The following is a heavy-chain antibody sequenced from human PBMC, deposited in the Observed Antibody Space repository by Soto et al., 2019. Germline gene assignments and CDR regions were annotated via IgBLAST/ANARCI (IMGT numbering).Heavy chain of an antibody. CDR2: INHSGST. CDR3: ARGGRELLRFLEWLPDWYFDL. J-gene: IGHJ2*01. V-gene: IGHV4-34*01. CDR1: GGSFSGYY. Sequence: PSETLSLTCAVYGGSFSGYYWSWIRQPPGKGLEWIGEINHSGSTNYNPSLKSRVTISVDTSKNQFSLKLSSVTAADTAVYYCARGGRELLRFLEWLPDWYFDLWGRGTLVTVS. D-gene: IGHD3-3*01.